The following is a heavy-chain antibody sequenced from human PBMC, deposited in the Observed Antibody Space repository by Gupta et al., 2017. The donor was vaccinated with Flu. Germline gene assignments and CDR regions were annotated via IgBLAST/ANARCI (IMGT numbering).Heavy chain of an antibody. CDR1: GFTFDDYS. CDR2: ISWGRTNK. V-gene: IGHV3-9*01. D-gene: IGHD3-16*01. J-gene: IGHJ4*02. CDR3: AKGVGDNTSKVY. Sequence: EVHLVESGGRLVQPGGSLRLSCVASGFTFDDYSMYWVRKAPGKGREWVAGISWGRTNKDYAASVEGRFTISRDNARNSLYLQMNSLRPEDTALYYCAKGVGDNTSKVYWGQGTLVTVAS.